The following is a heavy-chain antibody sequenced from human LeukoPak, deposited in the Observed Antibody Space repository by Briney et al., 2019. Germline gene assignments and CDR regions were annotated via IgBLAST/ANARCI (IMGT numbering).Heavy chain of an antibody. V-gene: IGHV3-23*01. Sequence: PGGTLRLSCAASGFTSITYGMSWVRQAPGKGLEWVSAISGSGGGTYYADSVKGRFTISRDNSKNTVYLQMNSLRAEDTAVYYCARAVGATTDEDYFDYWGQGTLVTVSS. D-gene: IGHD1-26*01. J-gene: IGHJ4*02. CDR3: ARAVGATTDEDYFDY. CDR2: ISGSGGGT. CDR1: GFTSITYG.